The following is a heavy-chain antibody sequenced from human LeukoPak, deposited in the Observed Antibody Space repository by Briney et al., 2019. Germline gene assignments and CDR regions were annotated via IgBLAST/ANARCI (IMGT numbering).Heavy chain of an antibody. CDR3: ARITAAVKWLHQAGGPRHSDS. Sequence: SETLSLTCTVSSGSISNSNYYWGWIRQPPGTGLEWIGTIYYTGRTYYNPSLKSRVTMSVDTSKNQFSLKLRSVTAADTAVYYCARITAAVKWLHQAGGPRHSDSWGQGTLVTVSS. CDR2: IYYTGRT. J-gene: IGHJ4*02. D-gene: IGHD5-24*01. V-gene: IGHV4-39*07. CDR1: SGSISNSNYY.